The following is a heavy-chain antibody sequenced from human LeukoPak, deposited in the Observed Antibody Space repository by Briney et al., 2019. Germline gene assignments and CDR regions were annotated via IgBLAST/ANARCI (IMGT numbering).Heavy chain of an antibody. CDR3: ARRGIAADDAFDI. D-gene: IGHD6-13*01. CDR2: INPNSGGT. J-gene: IGHJ3*02. CDR1: GYTFTGYY. Sequence: ASVKVSCKASGYTFTGYYMHWVRQAPGQGLEWMGWINPNSGGTNYAKKFQGRVTMTRDTSVSTAYMEQSRLRSDDTAVYYCARRGIAADDAFDIWGQGTMVTVSS. V-gene: IGHV1-2*02.